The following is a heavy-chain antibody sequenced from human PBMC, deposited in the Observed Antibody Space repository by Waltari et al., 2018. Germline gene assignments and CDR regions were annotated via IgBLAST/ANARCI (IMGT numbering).Heavy chain of an antibody. D-gene: IGHD2-15*01. CDR1: GGSISSGGYS. V-gene: IGHV4-30-2*01. J-gene: IGHJ3*02. CDR3: ARGRVVAATSFAFDI. Sequence: QLQLQESGSGLVKPSQTLSLTCAVSGGSISSGGYSWGWIRQPPGKGLEWIGYIYHSGSTYYNPSLKSRVTISVDRSKNQFSLKLSSVTAADTAVYYCARGRVVAATSFAFDIWGQGTMVTVSS. CDR2: IYHSGST.